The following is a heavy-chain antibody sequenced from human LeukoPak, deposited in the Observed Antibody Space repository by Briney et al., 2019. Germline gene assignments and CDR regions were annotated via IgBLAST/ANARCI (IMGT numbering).Heavy chain of an antibody. CDR2: INHSGST. Sequence: PSETLSLTCAVYGGSFSGYYWSWIRQPPGKGLEWIGEINHSGSTNYNPSLKSRVTISVDTSKNQFSLKLSSVTAADTAVYYCASYSSSGWFDPWGQGTLVTVSS. CDR1: GGSFSGYY. D-gene: IGHD6-6*01. J-gene: IGHJ5*02. V-gene: IGHV4-34*01. CDR3: ASYSSSGWFDP.